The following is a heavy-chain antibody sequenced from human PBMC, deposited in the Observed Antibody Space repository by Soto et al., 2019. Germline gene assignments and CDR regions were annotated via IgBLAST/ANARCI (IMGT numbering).Heavy chain of an antibody. D-gene: IGHD3-10*01. CDR2: IYYSGST. V-gene: IGHV4-30-4*01. Sequence: SETLSLTCTVSGGSISSGDYYWSWIRQPPGKGLEWIGYIYYSGSTYYNPSLKSRVTISVDTSKNQFSLKLSSVTAADTAVYYCARHYYGSRRGNWFVPWCPGTLLTVSS. J-gene: IGHJ5*02. CDR3: ARHYYGSRRGNWFVP. CDR1: GGSISSGDYY.